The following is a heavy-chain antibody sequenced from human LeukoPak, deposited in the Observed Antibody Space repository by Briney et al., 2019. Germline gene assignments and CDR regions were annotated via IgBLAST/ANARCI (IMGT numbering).Heavy chain of an antibody. CDR2: INHSGST. CDR3: ARGNGAAVV. J-gene: IGHJ4*02. D-gene: IGHD6-13*01. Sequence: SETLSLTCAVYGGSFSGYYWSWIRQPPGKGLEWIGEINHSGSTNYNPSLKSRVTISVDTSKNQFSLKLSSVTAADTAVYFCARGNGAAVVWGQGTLVTVSS. CDR1: GGSFSGYY. V-gene: IGHV4-34*01.